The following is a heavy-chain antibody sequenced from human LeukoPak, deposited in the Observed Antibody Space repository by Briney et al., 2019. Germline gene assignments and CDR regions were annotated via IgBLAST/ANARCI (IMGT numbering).Heavy chain of an antibody. CDR3: ARGPPPGGLSYDSRPNYDY. CDR1: GGSFSGYY. J-gene: IGHJ4*02. Sequence: SETLSLTCAVYGGSFSGYYWSWIRQPPGKGLEWIGEINHSGSTNYNPSLKSRATISVDTSKNQFSLKLSSVTAADTAVYYCARGPPPGGLSYDSRPNYDYWGQGTLVTVSS. CDR2: INHSGST. V-gene: IGHV4-34*01. D-gene: IGHD3-22*01.